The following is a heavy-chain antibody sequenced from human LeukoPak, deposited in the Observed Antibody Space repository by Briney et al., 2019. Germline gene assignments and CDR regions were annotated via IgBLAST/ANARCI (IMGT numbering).Heavy chain of an antibody. CDR3: ARAEFYYDSSGYYYFWFDP. D-gene: IGHD3-22*01. Sequence: GGSLRLSCAAPGFTFSDYYMSWIRQAPGKGLEWVSYISSSGSTIYYADSVKGRFTISRDNAKNSLYLQMNSLRAEDTAVCYCARAEFYYDSSGYYYFWFDPWGQGTLVTVSS. J-gene: IGHJ5*02. V-gene: IGHV3-11*01. CDR1: GFTFSDYY. CDR2: ISSSGSTI.